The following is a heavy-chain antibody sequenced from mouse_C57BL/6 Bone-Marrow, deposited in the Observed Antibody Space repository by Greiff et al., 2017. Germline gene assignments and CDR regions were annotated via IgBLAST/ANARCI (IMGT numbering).Heavy chain of an antibody. CDR2: ISNKANGYTT. CDR1: GFTFTDYY. Sequence: EVHLVESGGGLVQPGASLSLSCAASGFTFTDYYMSWVRQPPGKALEWLGFISNKANGYTTEYSASVKGQFTISRDTSQSIVYLQMNAQRAQNSATYYCASVYYGSSYPHYYAIDYWGQGTSVTVSS. J-gene: IGHJ4*01. V-gene: IGHV7-3*01. D-gene: IGHD1-1*01. CDR3: ASVYYGSSYPHYYAIDY.